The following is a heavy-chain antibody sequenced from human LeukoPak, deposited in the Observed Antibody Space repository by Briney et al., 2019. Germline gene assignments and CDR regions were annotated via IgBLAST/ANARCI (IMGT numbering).Heavy chain of an antibody. CDR1: GGSISSSSYY. J-gene: IGHJ4*02. D-gene: IGHD4-23*01. Sequence: SETLSLTCTVSGGSISSSSYYWGWIRQPPGKGLEWIGSIYYSGSTYYNPSLKSRITISVDTSKNQFSLKLSSVTAADTAVYYCAREMVTGGYFDYWGQGTLVTVSS. CDR3: AREMVTGGYFDY. CDR2: IYYSGST. V-gene: IGHV4-39*07.